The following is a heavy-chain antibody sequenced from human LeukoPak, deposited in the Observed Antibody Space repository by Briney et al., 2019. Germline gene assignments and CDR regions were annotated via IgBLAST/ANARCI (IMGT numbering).Heavy chain of an antibody. J-gene: IGHJ4*02. V-gene: IGHV1-69*05. Sequence: SVKVSCKASGCTFSSYAISWVRQAPGQGLEWMGGIIPIFGTANYAQKFQGRVTITTDESTSTAYMELSSLRSEDTAVYYCAGLSTGLSSGGQARFDYWGQGTLVTVSS. CDR1: GCTFSSYA. CDR3: AGLSTGLSSGGQARFDY. D-gene: IGHD3-16*01. CDR2: IIPIFGTA.